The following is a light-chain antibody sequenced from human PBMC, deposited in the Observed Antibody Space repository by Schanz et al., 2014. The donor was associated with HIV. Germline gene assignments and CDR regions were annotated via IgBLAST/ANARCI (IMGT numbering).Light chain of an antibody. J-gene: IGKJ1*01. Sequence: EIVLTQSPGTLSLSPGESATLSCRASQRVSSNYFAWYQQKRGQGPRLLIYGASNRAAGIPDRFSGSGSGTEFTLTISRLEPEDFAVYYCQYYGTSPTFGQGTKVDIK. V-gene: IGKV3-20*01. CDR3: QYYGTSPT. CDR2: GAS. CDR1: QRVSSNY.